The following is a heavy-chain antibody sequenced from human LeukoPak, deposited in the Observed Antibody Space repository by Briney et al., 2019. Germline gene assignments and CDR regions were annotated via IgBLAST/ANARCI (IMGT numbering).Heavy chain of an antibody. CDR2: IKSKTDGGTT. CDR3: TTDLLVVVSDAFDI. D-gene: IGHD3-22*01. Sequence: PGGSLRLSCAASGFTFSNAWMSWVRQAPGKGLEWVVRIKSKTDGGTTDYAAPAKGRFTNSRDDSKNTLYLQMNSLKTEDTAVYYCTTDLLVVVSDAFDIWGQGTMVTVSS. J-gene: IGHJ3*02. CDR1: GFTFSNAW. V-gene: IGHV3-15*01.